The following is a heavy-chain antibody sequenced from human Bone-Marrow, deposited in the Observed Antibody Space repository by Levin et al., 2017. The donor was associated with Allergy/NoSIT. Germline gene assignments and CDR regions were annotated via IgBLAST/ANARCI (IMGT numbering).Heavy chain of an antibody. Sequence: GGSLRLSCAASGFIFSSYAMSWVRQAPGKGLEWVSAISGSGGRTYYADSVKGRFSISRDNSKNTLYLQMNSLRAEDTAVYYCAKEMVPYCGTTACYMPDYWGRGTLVTVSS. CDR2: ISGSGGRT. J-gene: IGHJ4*02. CDR3: AKEMVPYCGTTACYMPDY. V-gene: IGHV3-23*01. D-gene: IGHD2-2*02. CDR1: GFIFSSYA.